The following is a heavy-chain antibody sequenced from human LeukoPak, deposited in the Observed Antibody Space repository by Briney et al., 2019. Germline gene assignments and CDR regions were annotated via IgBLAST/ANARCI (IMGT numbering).Heavy chain of an antibody. CDR1: GGSFSGYY. CDR3: VSGHSYGEAPFDY. CDR2: IYYSGST. D-gene: IGHD5-18*01. V-gene: IGHV4-34*01. Sequence: SETLSLTCAVYGGSFSGYYGSWIRQPPGKGLEWIGSIYYSGSTYYNPSLKSRVTISVDTSKKQFSLKLSSVTAADTAVYYCVSGHSYGEAPFDYWGQGTLVTVSS. J-gene: IGHJ4*02.